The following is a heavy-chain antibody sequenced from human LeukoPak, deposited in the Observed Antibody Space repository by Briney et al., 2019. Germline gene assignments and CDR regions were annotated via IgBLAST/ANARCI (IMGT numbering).Heavy chain of an antibody. J-gene: IGHJ6*02. CDR2: ISGSGGST. CDR1: GFTFSSYA. CDR3: AKSGSGYYGSEELKNYGMDV. V-gene: IGHV3-23*01. Sequence: PGGSLRLSCAASGFTFSSYAMSWVRQAPGKGLEWASAISGSGGSTYYADSVKGRFTISRDNSKNTLYLQMNSLRAEDTAVYYCAKSGSGYYGSEELKNYGMDVWGQGTTVTVSS. D-gene: IGHD3-10*01.